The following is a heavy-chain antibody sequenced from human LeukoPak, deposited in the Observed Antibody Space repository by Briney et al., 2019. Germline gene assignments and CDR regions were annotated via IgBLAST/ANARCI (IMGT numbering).Heavy chain of an antibody. CDR2: IYYSGST. CDR3: ARHRSSTSLYNWFDP. D-gene: IGHD2-2*01. Sequence: SETLSLTCTVSGGSISSSSYYWGWIRQPPGKGLEWIGSIYYSGSTYYNPSLKSRVTISVDTSKNQFSLKLSSVTAADTAAYYCARHRSSTSLYNWFDPWGQGTLVTVSS. V-gene: IGHV4-39*01. CDR1: GGSISSSSYY. J-gene: IGHJ5*02.